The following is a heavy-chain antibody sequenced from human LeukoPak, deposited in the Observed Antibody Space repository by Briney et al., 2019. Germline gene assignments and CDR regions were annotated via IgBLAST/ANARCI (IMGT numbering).Heavy chain of an antibody. D-gene: IGHD2-2*01. CDR3: ARRRRSTSVPYYFDY. V-gene: IGHV5-51*01. CDR1: GYGFTSYW. Sequence: GESLKISCKGSGYGFTSYWIGWVRQMPGKGLEWMGIIYPGDSDTRYSPSFQGQVTISADKSISTAYLQWSSLKASDTAMYYCARRRRSTSVPYYFDYWGQGTLVTVSS. J-gene: IGHJ4*02. CDR2: IYPGDSDT.